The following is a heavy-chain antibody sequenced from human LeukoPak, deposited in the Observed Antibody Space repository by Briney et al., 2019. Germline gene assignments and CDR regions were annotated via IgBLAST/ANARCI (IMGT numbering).Heavy chain of an antibody. V-gene: IGHV4-34*01. Sequence: SETLSLTCAVYGGSFSGYYWNWIRQPPGKGLEWIGEINHSGSINYNPSLKSRVTISVDTSKNQFSLKLTSVTAADTAVYYCARTLVRGAPGALPHWGQGTLVTVSS. CDR2: INHSGSI. D-gene: IGHD3-10*01. CDR1: GGSFSGYY. CDR3: ARTLVRGAPGALPH. J-gene: IGHJ1*01.